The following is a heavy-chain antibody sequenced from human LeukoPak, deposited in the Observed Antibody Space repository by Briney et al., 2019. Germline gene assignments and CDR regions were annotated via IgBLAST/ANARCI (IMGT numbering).Heavy chain of an antibody. CDR2: IKSKSAGGTT. CDR1: GITISDAW. J-gene: IGHJ4*02. CDR3: VTPPD. Sequence: PGGSLRLSCEASGITISDAWMSWVRQAPGRGLEWVGRIKSKSAGGTTDHAAPVKGRFTISRDDSKNTLYLQMNSLTIEDTAVYYCVTPPDWGQGTLVTVSS. D-gene: IGHD5-18*01. V-gene: IGHV3-15*01.